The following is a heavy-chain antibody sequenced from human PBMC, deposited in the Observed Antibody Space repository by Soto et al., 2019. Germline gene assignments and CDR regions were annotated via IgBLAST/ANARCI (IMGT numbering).Heavy chain of an antibody. CDR3: ARRTYYDFWSGYSSRDYYYYGMDV. D-gene: IGHD3-3*01. J-gene: IGHJ6*02. CDR1: GGSISSGGYY. CDR2: IYYSGST. Sequence: PSETLSLTCTVSGGSISSGGYYWSWIRQHPGKGLEWIGYIYYSGSTYYNPSLKSRVTISVDTSKNQSSLKLSSVTAADTAVYYCARRTYYDFWSGYSSRDYYYYGMDVWGQGTTVTVSS. V-gene: IGHV4-31*03.